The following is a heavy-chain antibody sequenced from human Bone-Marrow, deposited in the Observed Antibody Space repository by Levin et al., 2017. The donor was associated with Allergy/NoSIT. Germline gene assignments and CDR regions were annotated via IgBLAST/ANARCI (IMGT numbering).Heavy chain of an antibody. CDR1: GFTFSSYS. CDR3: ARDVEYSWESASGFDY. J-gene: IGHJ4*02. CDR2: ISSSSSTI. V-gene: IGHV3-48*01. Sequence: GGSLRLSCAASGFTFSSYSMNWVRQAPGKGLEWVSYISSSSSTIYYADSVKGRFTISRDNAKNSLYLQMNSLRAEDTAVYYCARDVEYSWESASGFDYWGQGTLVTVSS. D-gene: IGHD6-6*01.